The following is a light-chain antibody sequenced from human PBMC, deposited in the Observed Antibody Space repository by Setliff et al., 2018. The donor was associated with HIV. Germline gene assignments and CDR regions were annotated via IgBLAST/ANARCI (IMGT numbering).Light chain of an antibody. J-gene: IGLJ1*01. V-gene: IGLV1-44*01. CDR3: ASWDDSLNGQV. CDR2: SNN. CDR1: SSNIRTNA. Sequence: VLTQPPSTSGTPGQRVTIPCSGSSSNIRTNAVNWYQQLSGTAPKLLIYSNNQRPAGVPDRFSGSKSGPSASLAISGLQSEDEADYYCASWDDSLNGQVFGTGTKVTVL.